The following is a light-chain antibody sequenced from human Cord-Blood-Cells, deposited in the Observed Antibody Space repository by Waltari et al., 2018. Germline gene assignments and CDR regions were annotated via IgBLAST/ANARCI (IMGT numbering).Light chain of an antibody. CDR2: AGS. CDR3: CSYAGSSTLV. Sequence: QSALTQPASVSGSPGQSIPISCTGTSSVVGRYNTVSWHQQPPGKAPKLMIYAGSKRPSGVDKRFSVNKCGNTPSLTSSVVHGEDEADYYRCSYAGSSTLVFGGGTKLTVL. CDR1: SSVVGRYNT. J-gene: IGLJ3*02. V-gene: IGLV2-23*01.